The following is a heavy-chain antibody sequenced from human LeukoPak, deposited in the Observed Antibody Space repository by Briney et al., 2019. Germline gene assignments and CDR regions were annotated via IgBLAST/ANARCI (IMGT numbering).Heavy chain of an antibody. D-gene: IGHD6-19*01. CDR1: GGSISSGTCY. J-gene: IGHJ3*02. Sequence: SETLSLTCSVSGGSISSGTCYWSWIRQPAGRELEWIGRIYSSGSTDYNPSLKSRVTISLDTSKNQFSLMLSSVTAADTAVYYCARHSKGSGWPLDAFDIWGQGTMVTVSS. V-gene: IGHV4-61*02. CDR2: IYSSGST. CDR3: ARHSKGSGWPLDAFDI.